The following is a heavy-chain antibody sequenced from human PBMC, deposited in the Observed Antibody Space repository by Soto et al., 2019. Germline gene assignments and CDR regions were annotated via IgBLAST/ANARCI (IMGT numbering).Heavy chain of an antibody. J-gene: IGHJ3*01. V-gene: IGHV3-30*18. D-gene: IGHD3-3*01. CDR2: ISYEGSNK. CDR3: AKPISISGVIIDAFDV. Sequence: CAASKFTFSYYGMHWVRQAPGKGLEWVAVISYEGSNKYYADPVKGRFTISRDNSKNTLYLEMNSLRTEDTAVYYCAKPISISGVIIDAFDVWGQGTMVTVSS. CDR1: KFTFSYYG.